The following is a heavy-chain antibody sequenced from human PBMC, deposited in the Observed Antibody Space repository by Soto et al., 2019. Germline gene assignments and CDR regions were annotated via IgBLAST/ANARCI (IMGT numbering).Heavy chain of an antibody. J-gene: IGHJ6*03. CDR3: ASEVGIYSSSSGPKGVELYYYYYMDV. Sequence: GGSLRLSCAASGFTFSDYYMSWIRQAPGKGLEWVSYISSSGSTIYYADSVKGRFTISRDNAKNSLYLQMNSLRAEDTAVYYCASEVGIYSSSSGPKGVELYYYYYMDVWGKGTTVTVSS. V-gene: IGHV3-11*01. CDR1: GFTFSDYY. D-gene: IGHD6-6*01. CDR2: ISSSGSTI.